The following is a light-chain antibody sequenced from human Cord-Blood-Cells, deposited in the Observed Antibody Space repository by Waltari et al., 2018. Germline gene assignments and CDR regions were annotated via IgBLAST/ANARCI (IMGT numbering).Light chain of an antibody. CDR2: DNN. CDR1: SPHIGNNY. V-gene: IGLV1-51*01. CDR3: GTWDSSLSANWV. Sequence: QSVLTQPPSVSAAPGQKVTTSCSGSSPHIGNNYGSWYQQLPGTAPKPLIYDNNKRPSGIPDRFSGSKSGTSATLGITGLQTGDEADYYCGTWDSSLSANWVFGGGTKLTVL. J-gene: IGLJ3*02.